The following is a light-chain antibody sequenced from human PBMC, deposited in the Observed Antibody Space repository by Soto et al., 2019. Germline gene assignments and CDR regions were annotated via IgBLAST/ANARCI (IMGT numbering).Light chain of an antibody. Sequence: ETVMTQSPATLSVSPGERATLSCRASQSVSSNLAWYQQKPGQAPRLLIYGASTRATGIPARFSGSGSGTEFTLTISSLQSEDFAVYYCQQYNNWPPVTFGPGTKVDIK. CDR1: QSVSSN. V-gene: IGKV3-15*01. J-gene: IGKJ3*01. CDR3: QQYNNWPPVT. CDR2: GAS.